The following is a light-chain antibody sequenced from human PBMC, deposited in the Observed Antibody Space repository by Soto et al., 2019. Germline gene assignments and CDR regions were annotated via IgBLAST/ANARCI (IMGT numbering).Light chain of an antibody. CDR3: QQSYSTPQT. J-gene: IGKJ2*01. CDR2: GAS. Sequence: DIQMTQSPSSLSASVGDRVTITCRASQRISSYLNWYQQKPGKAPKLLMYGASNLHSGVPSRISGGGFGTDFTLTISSLQPEDFATYYCQQSYSTPQTFGQGTKLEIK. V-gene: IGKV1-39*01. CDR1: QRISSY.